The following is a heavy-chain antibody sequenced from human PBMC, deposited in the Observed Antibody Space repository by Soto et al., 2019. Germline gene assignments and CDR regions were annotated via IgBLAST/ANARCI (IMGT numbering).Heavy chain of an antibody. CDR1: GYSFAGYG. Sequence: QVQLVQSGAEVKKPGASVKVSCKASGYSFAGYGISWVRQAPGQGLEWVGWISAYNGNTHYAQKLQGRVTMTTDTSTSTAYMELRSLRSDETAVYYCARAAYDILTGYYNGGAFDIWGQGTMVTVSS. D-gene: IGHD3-9*01. J-gene: IGHJ3*02. CDR3: ARAAYDILTGYYNGGAFDI. CDR2: ISAYNGNT. V-gene: IGHV1-18*01.